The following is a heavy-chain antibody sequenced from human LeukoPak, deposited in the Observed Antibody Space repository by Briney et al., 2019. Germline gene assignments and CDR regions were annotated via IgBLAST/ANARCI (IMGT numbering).Heavy chain of an antibody. D-gene: IGHD4-17*01. CDR1: GESMDFYY. CDR3: ARAAYGSLDY. J-gene: IGHJ4*02. V-gene: IGHV4-4*07. CDR2: IYYSGGT. Sequence: SETLSLTCTVSGESMDFYYWNWIRQSADKGLEWIGRIYYSGGTAYNPSPTSRVTISVDSSKNRFSLKLKSLTAADTAVYYCARAAYGSLDYWGQGALVAVSS.